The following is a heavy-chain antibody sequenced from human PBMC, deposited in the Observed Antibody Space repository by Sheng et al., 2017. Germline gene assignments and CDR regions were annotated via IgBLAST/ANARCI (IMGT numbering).Heavy chain of an antibody. CDR1: GGSFSGYY. V-gene: IGHV4-34*01. J-gene: IGHJ4*02. D-gene: IGHD4-17*01. CDR2: VNHSGST. Sequence: QVQLQQWGAGLLKPSETLSLTCAVYGGSFSGYYWSWIRQPPREGAWSGLGKVNHSGSTNYNPSLKSRVTISVDTSKNQFSLKLSSVTAADTAVYYCARGGRPTTVTNRRYYFDYWGQGTLVTVSS. CDR3: ARGGRPTTVTNRRYYFDY.